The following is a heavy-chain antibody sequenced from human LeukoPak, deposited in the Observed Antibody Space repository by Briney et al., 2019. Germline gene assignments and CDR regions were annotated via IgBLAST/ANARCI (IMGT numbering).Heavy chain of an antibody. CDR3: ARGPITMVRGVIFNWFDP. D-gene: IGHD3-10*01. CDR1: GYTFTGYY. Sequence: ASVKVSCKASGYTFTGYYMHWVRQAPGQGLEWMGRINPNSGGTNYAQKSQGRVTMTRDTSISTAYMELSRLRSDDTAVYYCARGPITMVRGVIFNWFDPWGQGTLVTVSS. CDR2: INPNSGGT. J-gene: IGHJ5*02. V-gene: IGHV1-2*06.